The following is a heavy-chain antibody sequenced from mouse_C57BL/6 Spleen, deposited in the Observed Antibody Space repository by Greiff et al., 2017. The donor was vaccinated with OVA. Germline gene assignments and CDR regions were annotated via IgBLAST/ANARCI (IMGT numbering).Heavy chain of an antibody. V-gene: IGHV5-17*01. CDR3: ARPLMITKYYAMDY. Sequence: VQLKESGGGLVKPGGSLKLSCAASGFTFSDYGMHWVRQAPEKGLEWVAYISSGSSTIYYADTVKGRFTISRDNAKNTLFLQMTSLRSEDTAMYYCARPLMITKYYAMDYWGQGTSVTVSS. CDR2: ISSGSSTI. J-gene: IGHJ4*01. CDR1: GFTFSDYG. D-gene: IGHD2-4*01.